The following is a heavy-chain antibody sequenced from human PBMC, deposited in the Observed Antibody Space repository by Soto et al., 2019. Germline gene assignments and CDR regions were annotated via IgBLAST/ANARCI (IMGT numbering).Heavy chain of an antibody. J-gene: IGHJ6*02. CDR3: VRQGIGPLHGLVDV. D-gene: IGHD2-21*01. V-gene: IGHV4-30-4*01. CDR2: IYYNGNT. Sequence: PSETLSLTCTVSDVSISSGDYYWTWIRQPPGKGLEWIGSIYYNGNTYYNPSLNSRVTISLDRSTKQLSLKLSSATAADTAMYHCVRQGIGPLHGLVDVWGRGTTVTVSS. CDR1: DVSISSGDYY.